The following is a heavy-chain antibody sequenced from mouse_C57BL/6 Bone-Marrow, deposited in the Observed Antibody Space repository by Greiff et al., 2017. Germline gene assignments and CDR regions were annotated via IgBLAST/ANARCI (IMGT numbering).Heavy chain of an antibody. CDR1: GYTFTDYY. CDR3: ARKLGRVDY. Sequence: EVQLQQSGPELVKPGASVKISCKASGYTFTDYYMNWVKQSHGKSLEWLGDINPNNGGTSYNQKFKGKATLTVDKSSSTAYMELRSLTSEDSAVYYCARKLGRVDYWGQGTTLTVSS. J-gene: IGHJ2*01. V-gene: IGHV1-26*01. D-gene: IGHD4-1*01. CDR2: INPNNGGT.